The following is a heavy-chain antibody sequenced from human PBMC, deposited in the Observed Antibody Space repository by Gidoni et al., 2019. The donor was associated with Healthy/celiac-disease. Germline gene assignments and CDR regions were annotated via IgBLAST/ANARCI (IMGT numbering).Heavy chain of an antibody. D-gene: IGHD2-15*01. CDR2: MYYSGST. CDR1: GGSISSYY. CDR3: ARSSPGVVPFDY. J-gene: IGHJ4*02. V-gene: IGHV4-59*08. Sequence: QVQLQESGPGLVTPSETLSLTCTVSGGSISSYYWSWIRQPPGKGLEWIGSMYYSGSTNYNPSLKSRVTISVDTSKNQFSLKLSSVTAADTAVYYCARSSPGVVPFDYWGQGTLVTVSS.